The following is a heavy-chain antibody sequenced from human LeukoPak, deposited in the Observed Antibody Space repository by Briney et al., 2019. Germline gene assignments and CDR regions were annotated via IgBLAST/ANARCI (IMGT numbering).Heavy chain of an antibody. CDR2: ISYDGSNK. J-gene: IGHJ6*02. CDR1: GFTFSSYA. CDR3: AREYDSSGYYSWYYYGMDV. Sequence: PGRSLRLSCAASGFTFSSYAMHWVRQAPGKGLEWVAVISYDGSNKYYADSVKGRFTISRDNSKNTLYLQMNSLRAEDTAVYYCAREYDSSGYYSWYYYGMDVWSQGTTVTVSS. D-gene: IGHD3-22*01. V-gene: IGHV3-30-3*01.